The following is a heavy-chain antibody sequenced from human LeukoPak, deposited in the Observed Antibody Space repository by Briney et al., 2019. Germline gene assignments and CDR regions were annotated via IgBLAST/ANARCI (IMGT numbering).Heavy chain of an antibody. CDR3: ARAHDFWSGYGGNYMDV. V-gene: IGHV3-21*01. CDR1: GFSSRTHS. D-gene: IGHD3-3*01. Sequence: GGSLRLSCAASGFSSRTHSMKWVRQAPGKGLEWVSSITSFGSDIYYADSVKGRFTISRDDGKNSLYLQMNSLRAEDSAVYYCARAHDFWSGYGGNYMDVWGKGTTVTVSS. CDR2: ITSFGSDI. J-gene: IGHJ6*03.